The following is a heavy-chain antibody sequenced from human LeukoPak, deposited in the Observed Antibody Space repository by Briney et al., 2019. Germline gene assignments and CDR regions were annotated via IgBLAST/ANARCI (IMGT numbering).Heavy chain of an antibody. CDR3: ANSNYYGSGISDY. CDR1: GYTFTDYY. V-gene: IGHV1-2*06. J-gene: IGHJ4*02. CDR2: INPKSGGT. Sequence: ASVKVSCKASGYTFTDYYVHWVRQAPGQGLEWMGRINPKSGGTNYAQKFQGRVTMTRDTSISTAYMELSRLRSDDTAMYYCANSNYYGSGISDYWGQGTLVTVSP. D-gene: IGHD3-10*01.